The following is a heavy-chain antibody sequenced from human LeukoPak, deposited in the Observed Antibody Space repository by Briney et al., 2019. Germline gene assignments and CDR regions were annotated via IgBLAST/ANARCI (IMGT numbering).Heavy chain of an antibody. D-gene: IGHD4-17*01. CDR3: ARNSTVTSPSTGYFDY. Sequence: PSETLSLTCAVSGYSTSSGDYWGWIRQPPGKGLEWIGSVYYSGSTHYNPSLKSRVTISVDTSRNQFSLRLSSVTAADTAVYYCARNSTVTSPSTGYFDYWGQGTLATVSS. J-gene: IGHJ4*02. CDR1: GYSTSSGDY. CDR2: VYYSGST. V-gene: IGHV4-38-2*01.